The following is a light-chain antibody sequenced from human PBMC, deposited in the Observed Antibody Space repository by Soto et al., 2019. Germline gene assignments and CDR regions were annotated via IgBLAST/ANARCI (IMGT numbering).Light chain of an antibody. CDR2: GSS. CDR1: QSVSSK. CDR3: QQYNNWPLT. Sequence: EIVMTQSPATLSVSPGERATLSCRASQSVSSKLAWYQQKPGQAPRLLLYGSSTRATGIPARFSGSGSGTEFTLTISSLQSEDFVVYYCQQYNNWPLTFGGGTKVEIK. J-gene: IGKJ4*01. V-gene: IGKV3-15*01.